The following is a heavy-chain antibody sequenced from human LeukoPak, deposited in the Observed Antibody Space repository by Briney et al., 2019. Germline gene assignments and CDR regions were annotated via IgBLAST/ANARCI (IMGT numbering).Heavy chain of an antibody. CDR1: GFTFGDYA. CDR3: ATNWITGTTRY. J-gene: IGHJ4*02. V-gene: IGHV3-49*04. Sequence: GGSLRLSCTASGFTFGDYAMSWVRQAPGKGLEWVGFIRSKAYGGTTEYAASVKGRFTISRDDSKSIAYLQMNSLKTEDTAVYYCATNWITGTTRYWGQGTLVTVSS. D-gene: IGHD1-20*01. CDR2: IRSKAYGGTT.